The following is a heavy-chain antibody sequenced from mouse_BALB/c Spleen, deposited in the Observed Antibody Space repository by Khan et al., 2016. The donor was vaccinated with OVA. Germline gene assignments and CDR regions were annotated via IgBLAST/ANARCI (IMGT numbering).Heavy chain of an antibody. CDR3: ARSLIYYYGRSPY. J-gene: IGHJ3*01. Sequence: EVQLVETGPGLVKPSQSLSLTCTVTGYSITSDYAWNWIRQFPGNKLEWMGYISYSGSTSYNPSLKSRISITRDTSKNQFFLQLNSVTTEDTATYYCARSLIYYYGRSPYWGQGTLVTVSA. CDR2: ISYSGST. CDR1: GYSITSDYA. V-gene: IGHV3-2*02. D-gene: IGHD1-1*01.